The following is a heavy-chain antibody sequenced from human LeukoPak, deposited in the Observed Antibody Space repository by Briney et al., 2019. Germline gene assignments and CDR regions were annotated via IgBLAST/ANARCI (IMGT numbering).Heavy chain of an antibody. CDR3: ARVLDSSTSRYQSLKY. D-gene: IGHD2-2*01. J-gene: IGHJ4*02. CDR1: GFTFSSYW. V-gene: IGHV3-7*01. Sequence: GGSLRLSCAASGFTFSSYWMNWVRQAPGKGLEWVANIEQDESEKYYVDSMKGRFTISRDNAKNSLYLQMDSLRAEDTAVYYCARVLDSSTSRYQSLKYWGQGTLVTVSS. CDR2: IEQDESEK.